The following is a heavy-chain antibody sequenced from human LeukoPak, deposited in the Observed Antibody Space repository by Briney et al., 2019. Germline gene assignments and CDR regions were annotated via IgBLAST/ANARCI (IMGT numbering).Heavy chain of an antibody. J-gene: IGHJ3*02. CDR3: ARGIVGDAFDI. CDR2: ISYDGSNK. D-gene: IGHD3-22*01. V-gene: IGHV3-30-3*01. Sequence: PGGSLRLSCAASGFTFSSYAMPWVRQAPGKGLEWVAVISYDGSNKYYADSVKGRFTISRDNSKNTLYLQMNSLRAEDTAVYYCARGIVGDAFDIWGQGTMVTVSS. CDR1: GFTFSSYA.